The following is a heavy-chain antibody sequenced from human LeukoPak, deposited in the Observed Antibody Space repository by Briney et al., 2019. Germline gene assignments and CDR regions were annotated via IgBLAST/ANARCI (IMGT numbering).Heavy chain of an antibody. V-gene: IGHV4-39*07. CDR3: ARIPSPGWSDP. CDR2: IYYSGST. Sequence: SETLSLTCTVSGGSISSSSYYWGWIRQPPGKGLEWIGSIYYSGSTYYDPSLKSRVTISVDTSKNQFSLKLSSVTAADTAVYYCARIPSPGWSDPWGQGTLVTVSS. CDR1: GGSISSSSYY. J-gene: IGHJ5*02.